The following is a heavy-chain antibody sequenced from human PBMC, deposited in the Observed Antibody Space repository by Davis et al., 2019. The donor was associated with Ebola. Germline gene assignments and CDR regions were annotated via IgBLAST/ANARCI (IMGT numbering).Heavy chain of an antibody. CDR3: ARTIFGVVGVFDP. Sequence: PGGSLRLSCAVYGGSFSGYYWSWIRQPPGKGLEWIGEINHSGSTNYNPSLKSRVTISVDTSKTQFSLKVSSVTAADTAVYYCARTIFGVVGVFDPWGQGTLVTVSS. D-gene: IGHD3-3*01. V-gene: IGHV4-34*01. CDR2: INHSGST. CDR1: GGSFSGYY. J-gene: IGHJ5*02.